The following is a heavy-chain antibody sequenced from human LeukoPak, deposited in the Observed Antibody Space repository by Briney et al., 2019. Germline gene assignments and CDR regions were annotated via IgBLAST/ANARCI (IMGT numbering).Heavy chain of an antibody. CDR1: DDSISTYY. Sequence: PSETLSLTCTVSDDSISTYYWSWIRQPAGKGLEWIGRVYSSGYTNYNPSLKRRVTMSVDTSKNQISLNLSSVTAADTAVYYCARHSDFWSGLYTPNFDYWGQGTLVTVSS. D-gene: IGHD3-3*01. CDR2: VYSSGYT. CDR3: ARHSDFWSGLYTPNFDY. J-gene: IGHJ4*02. V-gene: IGHV4-4*07.